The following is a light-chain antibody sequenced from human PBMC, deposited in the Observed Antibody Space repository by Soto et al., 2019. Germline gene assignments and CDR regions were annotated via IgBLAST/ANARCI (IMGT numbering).Light chain of an antibody. CDR2: GAS. J-gene: IGKJ5*01. Sequence: EIVMTQSPATLSVSPGERATLSCRASQSVSSNLAWYQQKPGQAPRLLIYGASTRATGIPARFSGSGSGTEFTLTISSLQYEDFEVYYCQQYNNWPFGQGTRLEIK. V-gene: IGKV3-15*01. CDR1: QSVSSN. CDR3: QQYNNWP.